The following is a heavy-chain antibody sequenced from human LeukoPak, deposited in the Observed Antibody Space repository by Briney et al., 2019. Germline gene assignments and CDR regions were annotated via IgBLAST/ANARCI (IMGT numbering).Heavy chain of an antibody. D-gene: IGHD1-26*01. J-gene: IGHJ3*02. CDR1: GFTFSNYN. CDR2: ITSTSSYK. Sequence: GGSLRLSCAAPGFTFSNYNMNWVRQAPGKGLEWISSITSTSSYKFYADSVKGRFTISRDNAKNPLYLQMNSLRAEDTAGYYCAREVGAIISSDAFDIWGQGTMVTVSS. V-gene: IGHV3-21*01. CDR3: AREVGAIISSDAFDI.